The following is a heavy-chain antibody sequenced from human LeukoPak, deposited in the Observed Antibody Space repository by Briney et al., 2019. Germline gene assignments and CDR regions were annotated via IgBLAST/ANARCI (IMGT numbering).Heavy chain of an antibody. CDR2: INPNSGST. CDR1: GYTFTGFY. Sequence: ASVKVSCKASGYTFTGFYIHWVRQAPGQGLEWMGWINPNSGSTNYAQKFQGRVTMTRDTSFSTAYMELSRLSSDDTAVYYCARIGKQLNWFDPWGQGTLVTVSS. V-gene: IGHV1-2*02. J-gene: IGHJ5*02. CDR3: ARIGKQLNWFDP. D-gene: IGHD6-19*01.